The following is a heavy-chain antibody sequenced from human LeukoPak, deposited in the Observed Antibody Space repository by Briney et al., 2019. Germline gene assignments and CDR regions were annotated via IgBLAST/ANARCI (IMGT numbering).Heavy chain of an antibody. D-gene: IGHD1-14*01. CDR2: IYYSGST. Sequence: LSETLSLTYTVSGGSISSYYWSWIRQPPGKGLEWIGYIYYSGSTNYNPSLKSRVAISVDTSKNQFSLKLSSVTAADTAVYYCARSPGGYFDYWGQGTLVTVSP. CDR1: GGSISSYY. CDR3: ARSPGGYFDY. V-gene: IGHV4-59*08. J-gene: IGHJ4*02.